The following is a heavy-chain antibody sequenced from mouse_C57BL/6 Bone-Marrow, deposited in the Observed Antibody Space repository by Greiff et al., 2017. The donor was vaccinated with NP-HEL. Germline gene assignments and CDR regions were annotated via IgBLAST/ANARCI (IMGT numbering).Heavy chain of an antibody. D-gene: IGHD1-1*02. CDR2: IYPGSGST. Sequence: VQLQQSGAELVKPGASVKMSCKASGYTFTSYWITWVKQRPGQGLEWIGDIYPGSGSTNYNEKFKSKATLTVDTSSSTAYMQLSSLTSEDSAVYYCARDYDGRGYAMDYWGQGTSVTVSS. V-gene: IGHV1-55*01. CDR1: GYTFTSYW. CDR3: ARDYDGRGYAMDY. J-gene: IGHJ4*01.